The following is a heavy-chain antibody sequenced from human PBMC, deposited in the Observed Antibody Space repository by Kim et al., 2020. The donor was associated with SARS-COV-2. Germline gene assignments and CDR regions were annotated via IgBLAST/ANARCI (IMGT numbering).Heavy chain of an antibody. J-gene: IGHJ4*02. CDR1: GFTFSSYA. CDR3: ARQDIVVVPAAPNFDY. Sequence: GGSLRLSCAASGFTFSSYAMHWVRQAPGKGLEWVAVISYDGSNKYYADSVKGRFTISRDNSKNTLYLQMNSLRAEDTAVYYCARQDIVVVPAAPNFDYWGQGTLVTVSS. V-gene: IGHV3-30*04. CDR2: ISYDGSNK. D-gene: IGHD2-2*01.